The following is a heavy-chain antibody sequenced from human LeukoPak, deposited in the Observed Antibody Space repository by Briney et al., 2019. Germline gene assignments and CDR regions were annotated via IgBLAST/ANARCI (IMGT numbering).Heavy chain of an antibody. Sequence: SVKVSCKASGGTFSSYAISWMRQAPGQGLEWMGGIIPIFGTANYAQKFQGRVTITADESTSTAYMELSSLRSEDTAVYYCARGVAAAVPHYFDYWGQGTLVTVSS. V-gene: IGHV1-69*01. J-gene: IGHJ4*02. CDR1: GGTFSSYA. D-gene: IGHD6-13*01. CDR3: ARGVAAAVPHYFDY. CDR2: IIPIFGTA.